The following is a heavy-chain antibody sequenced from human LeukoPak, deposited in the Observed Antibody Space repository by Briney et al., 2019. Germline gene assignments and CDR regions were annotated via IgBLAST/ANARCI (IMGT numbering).Heavy chain of an antibody. Sequence: ASVKVSCKVSGYTLTELSTHWVRQAPGKGLEWMGGFDPEDGETIYAQKFQGRVTMTEDTSTDTAYMELSSLTSEDTAIYYCARAPPGIAVPGTFDYWGQGTLVTVSS. V-gene: IGHV1-24*01. CDR2: FDPEDGET. D-gene: IGHD6-19*01. CDR3: ARAPPGIAVPGTFDY. J-gene: IGHJ4*02. CDR1: GYTLTELS.